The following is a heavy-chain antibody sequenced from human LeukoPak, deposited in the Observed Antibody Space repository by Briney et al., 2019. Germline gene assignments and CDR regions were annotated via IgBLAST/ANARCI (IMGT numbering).Heavy chain of an antibody. J-gene: IGHJ3*02. D-gene: IGHD3-10*01. CDR3: ARLSRRITMVRGVNNAFDT. CDR1: GYSFTSYW. Sequence: GESLQISCKGSGYSFTSYWIGWVRQMPGKGLEWMGIIYPGDSDTRYSPSFQGQVTISADKSISTAYLQWSSLKASDTAMYYCARLSRRITMVRGVNNAFDTWGQGTMVTVSS. V-gene: IGHV5-51*01. CDR2: IYPGDSDT.